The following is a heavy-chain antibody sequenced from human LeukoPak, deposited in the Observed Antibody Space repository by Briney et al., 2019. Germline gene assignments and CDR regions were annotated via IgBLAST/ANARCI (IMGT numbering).Heavy chain of an antibody. CDR2: ISYDGSNK. D-gene: IGHD3-10*01. CDR1: GFTFSSYG. CDR3: AKIGRRYGSGNPGEIDY. J-gene: IGHJ4*02. Sequence: GGSVRLSCAASGFTFSSYGMHWVRQAPGKGLEWVAVISYDGSNKYYADSVKGRFTISRDNSKNTLYLQMNSLRAEDTAVYYCAKIGRRYGSGNPGEIDYWGQGTLVTVSS. V-gene: IGHV3-30*18.